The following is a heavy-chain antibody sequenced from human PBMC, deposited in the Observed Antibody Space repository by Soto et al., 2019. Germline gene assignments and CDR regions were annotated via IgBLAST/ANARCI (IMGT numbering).Heavy chain of an antibody. CDR2: IAYSGIT. CDR3: AREGFSGDEALDY. D-gene: IGHD5-12*01. Sequence: QVHLQESGPGLLKPSETLFLTCSVSGGPIRSYYLSWVRQAPGKGLEWIAYIAYSGITGYNPSLSSRVTISGDTTQNVFSLKMTSVTAADTAVYYCAREGFSGDEALDYWGQGILVTVSS. CDR1: GGPIRSYY. J-gene: IGHJ4*02. V-gene: IGHV4-59*01.